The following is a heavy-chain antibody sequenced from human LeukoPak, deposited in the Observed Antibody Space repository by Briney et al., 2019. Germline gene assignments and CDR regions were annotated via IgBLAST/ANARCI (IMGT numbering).Heavy chain of an antibody. V-gene: IGHV1-3*01. D-gene: IGHD3-10*01. CDR1: GYTFTSYA. J-gene: IGHJ5*02. CDR3: AREGGLWFGELPYNWFDP. CDR2: INAGNGNT. Sequence: ASVKVSCKASGYTFTSYAMHWVRQAPGQRLEWMGWINAGNGNTKYSQEFQGRVTITRDTSASTAYMELSSLRSEDTAVYYCAREGGLWFGELPYNWFDPWGQGTLVTVSS.